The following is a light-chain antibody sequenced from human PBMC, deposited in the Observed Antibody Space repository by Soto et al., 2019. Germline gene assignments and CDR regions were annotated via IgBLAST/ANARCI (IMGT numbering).Light chain of an antibody. CDR2: STN. CDR3: VLYMGSGIWV. CDR1: SGSVSTTYY. Sequence: QAVVTQEPSFSVSPGGTITLTCGLTSGSVSTTYYPSWYQQTPGQAPRTLIYSTNTSSSGVTDRFSGSILGNKAALTITGAQADDESNYYCVLYMGSGIWVFGGGTKLTVL. J-gene: IGLJ3*02. V-gene: IGLV8-61*01.